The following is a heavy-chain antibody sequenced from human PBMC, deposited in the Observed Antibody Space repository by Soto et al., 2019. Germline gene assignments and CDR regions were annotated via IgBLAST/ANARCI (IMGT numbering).Heavy chain of an antibody. V-gene: IGHV3-30*02. CDR1: GFRFSGFG. D-gene: IGHD1-26*01. CDR3: ARDGVGATTFYGYFDY. Sequence: GGSQRLSCAASGFRFSGFGVHWVRQAPGKGLEWVAILRYDGSNKYYADSVKGRFTISRDNSQNTLYLQMDSLRVEDTAVYYCARDGVGATTFYGYFDYWGQGILVTVSS. CDR2: LRYDGSNK. J-gene: IGHJ4*02.